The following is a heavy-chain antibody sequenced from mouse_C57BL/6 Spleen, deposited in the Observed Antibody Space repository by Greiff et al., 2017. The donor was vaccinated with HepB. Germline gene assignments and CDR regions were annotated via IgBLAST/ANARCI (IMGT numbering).Heavy chain of an antibody. CDR1: GYTFTDYN. CDR3: ARGGYGSYWYFDV. CDR2: INPNNGGT. V-gene: IGHV1-22*01. D-gene: IGHD2-2*01. J-gene: IGHJ1*03. Sequence: EVKLQESGPELVKPGASVKMSCKASGYTFTDYNMHWVKQSHGKSLEWIGYINPNNGGTSYNQKFKGKATLTVNKSSSTAYMELRSLTSEDSAVYYCARGGYGSYWYFDVWGTGTTVTVSS.